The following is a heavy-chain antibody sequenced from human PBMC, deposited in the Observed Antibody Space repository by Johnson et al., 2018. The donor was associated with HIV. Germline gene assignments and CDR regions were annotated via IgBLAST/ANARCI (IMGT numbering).Heavy chain of an antibody. V-gene: IGHV3-23*04. CDR1: GFTFSSYA. J-gene: IGHJ3*02. CDR2: ISGDDGDT. Sequence: VQLVESGGGLVQPGGSLRLSCAASGFTFSSYAMTWVRQAPGKGMEWICAISGDDGDTFYADSVKGRFTISRDNSKNTLYLQMNSLRAEDTAVYYCAREAGDRFVGFDAFDIWGQGTMVTVSS. CDR3: AREAGDRFVGFDAFDI. D-gene: IGHD7-27*01.